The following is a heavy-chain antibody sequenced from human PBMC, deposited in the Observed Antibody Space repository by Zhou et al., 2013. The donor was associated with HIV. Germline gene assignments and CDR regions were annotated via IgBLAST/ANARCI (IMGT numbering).Heavy chain of an antibody. J-gene: IGHJ4*02. CDR1: GGTFSSYA. D-gene: IGHD2-2*01. CDR3: ARDLACSSTSCYEMG. V-gene: IGHV1-69*04. Sequence: QVQLVQSGAEVKKPGSSVKVSCKASGGTFSSYAISWVRQAPGQGLEWMGRIIPILGIANYAQKFQGRVTITADKSTSTAYMELSSLRSEDTAVYYCARDLACSSTSCYEMGWGQGTLVTVSS. CDR2: IIPILGIA.